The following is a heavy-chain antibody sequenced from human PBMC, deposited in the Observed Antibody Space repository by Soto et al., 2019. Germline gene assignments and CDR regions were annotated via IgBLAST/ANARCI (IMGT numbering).Heavy chain of an antibody. Sequence: SETLSLTCTVSGGSIISCGYYWSLIRQHPGKGLEWIGYIYYSGSTYYNPSLKSRVTISVDTSKNQFSLKLSSVTAADTAVYYCAREISETPAYFDYWGQGTLVTVSS. D-gene: IGHD6-25*01. V-gene: IGHV4-31*03. CDR2: IYYSGST. CDR3: AREISETPAYFDY. J-gene: IGHJ4*02. CDR1: GGSIISCGYY.